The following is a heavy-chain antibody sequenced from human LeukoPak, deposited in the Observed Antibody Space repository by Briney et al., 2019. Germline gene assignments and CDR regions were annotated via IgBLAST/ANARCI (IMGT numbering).Heavy chain of an antibody. CDR1: GGSISSYY. D-gene: IGHD2-15*01. V-gene: IGHV4-59*12. J-gene: IGHJ5*01. Sequence: PSETLSLTCTVSGGSISSYYWSWIRQPPGKGLEWIGYIYYSGSTNYNPSLKSRVTIPVDTSKNQFSLKLSSVTAADTAVYHCARDPHCSGGSCFDSWGQGTLVTVSS. CDR3: ARDPHCSGGSCFDS. CDR2: IYYSGST.